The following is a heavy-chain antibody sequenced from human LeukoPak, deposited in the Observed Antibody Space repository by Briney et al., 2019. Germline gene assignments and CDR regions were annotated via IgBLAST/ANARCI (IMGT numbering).Heavy chain of an antibody. CDR3: AVGWKEYYFDY. Sequence: NPSETLSLTCAVYGGSFSGYYWSWIRQPPGKGLEWIGEINHSGSTNYNPSLKSRVTISVDTSKNQFSLNLSSVTAADTAVYYCAVGWKEYYFDYWGQGTLVTVSS. V-gene: IGHV4-34*01. J-gene: IGHJ4*02. CDR2: INHSGST. D-gene: IGHD1-1*01. CDR1: GGSFSGYY.